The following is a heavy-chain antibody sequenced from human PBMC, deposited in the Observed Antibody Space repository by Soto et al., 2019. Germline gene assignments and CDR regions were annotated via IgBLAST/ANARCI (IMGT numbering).Heavy chain of an antibody. CDR2: ISYDGSNK. CDR1: GFTFSSYA. D-gene: IGHD6-13*01. CDR3: ARDPDAGIAAAGTGLDY. V-gene: IGHV3-30-3*01. J-gene: IGHJ4*02. Sequence: GGSLRLSCAASGFTFSSYAMHWVRQAPGKGLEWVAVISYDGSNKYYADSVKGRFTISRDNSKNTLYLQMNSLRAEDTAVYYCARDPDAGIAAAGTGLDYWGQGTLVTVSS.